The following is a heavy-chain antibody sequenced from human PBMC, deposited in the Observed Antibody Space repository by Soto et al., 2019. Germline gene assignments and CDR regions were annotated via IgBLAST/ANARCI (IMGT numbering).Heavy chain of an antibody. V-gene: IGHV3-21*01. Sequence: GGSLRLSCAASGFTFSSYSMNWVRQAPGKGLEWVSSISSSSSYIYYADSVKGRFTISRDNAKNSLYLQMNSLRAEDTAVYYCARGFDILTGYPDYWGQGTLVTVSS. CDR3: ARGFDILTGYPDY. D-gene: IGHD3-9*01. CDR2: ISSSSSYI. CDR1: GFTFSSYS. J-gene: IGHJ4*02.